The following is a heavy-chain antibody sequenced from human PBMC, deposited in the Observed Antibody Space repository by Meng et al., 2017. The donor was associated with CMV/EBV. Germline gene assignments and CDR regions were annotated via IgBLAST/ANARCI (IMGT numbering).Heavy chain of an antibody. D-gene: IGHD2-2*01. CDR3: ARGPSIVVVHNWFDP. V-gene: IGHV1-46*01. CDR2: INPSGGST. Sequence: SEYTCPNYYMHWVRQAPGQGLEWMGIINPSGGSTSYAQKFQGRVTMTRDTSTSTVYMELSSLRSEDTAVYYCARGPSIVVVHNWFDPWGQGTLVTVSS. J-gene: IGHJ5*02. CDR1: EYTCPNYY.